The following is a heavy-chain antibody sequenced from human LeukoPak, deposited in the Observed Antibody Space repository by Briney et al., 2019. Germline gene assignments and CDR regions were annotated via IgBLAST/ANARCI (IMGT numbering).Heavy chain of an antibody. Sequence: GASVRVSCKVSGYTLTELSMHWVRQAPGKGLEWMGGFDPKDGETIYAQKFQGRVTMTEDTSTDTAYMELSSLRSEDTAVYYCATSFPLGGYNWFDPWGQGTLVTVSS. V-gene: IGHV1-24*01. J-gene: IGHJ5*02. D-gene: IGHD3-16*01. CDR2: FDPKDGET. CDR3: ATSFPLGGYNWFDP. CDR1: GYTLTELS.